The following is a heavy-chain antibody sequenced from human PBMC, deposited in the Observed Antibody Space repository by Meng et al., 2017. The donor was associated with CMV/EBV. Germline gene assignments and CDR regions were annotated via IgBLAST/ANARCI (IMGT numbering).Heavy chain of an antibody. D-gene: IGHD1-20*01. J-gene: IGHJ4*02. Sequence: VSVALKTAWGTFSSFAINGVRPAPGQGLEWIGGTIPNFGTANDAQKFRGRVTITSDESTSTAYMELSSLRSEDTAVYYCAREGNNWNDVPFDYWGQGTLVTVSS. CDR1: WGTFSSFA. V-gene: IGHV1-69*01. CDR2: TIPNFGTA. CDR3: AREGNNWNDVPFDY.